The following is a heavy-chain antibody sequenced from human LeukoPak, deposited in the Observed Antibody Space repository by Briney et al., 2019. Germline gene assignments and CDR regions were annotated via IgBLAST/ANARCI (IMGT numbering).Heavy chain of an antibody. CDR1: GGSFSGYY. CDR3: AREFHCSGGSCSHDAFDI. V-gene: IGHV4-34*01. D-gene: IGHD2-15*01. J-gene: IGHJ3*02. CDR2: INHSGST. Sequence: SETLSLTCAVYGGSFSGYYWSWIRQPPGKGLEWIGEINHSGSTNYNPSLKSRVTILVDTSKNQFSLKLSSVTAADTAVYYCAREFHCSGGSCSHDAFDIWGQGTMVTVSS.